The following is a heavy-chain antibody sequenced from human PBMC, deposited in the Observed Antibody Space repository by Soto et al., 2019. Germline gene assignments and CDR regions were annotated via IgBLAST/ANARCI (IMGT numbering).Heavy chain of an antibody. D-gene: IGHD3-3*01. Sequence: QAPVQGLEWMGRIIPILGIANYAQKFRGRVTITADKSTSTAYMELSSLRSEDTAVYYCARELAIFGVVISGYYYMDVWGKGTTVTVSS. V-gene: IGHV1-69*04. CDR2: IIPILGIA. CDR3: ARELAIFGVVISGYYYMDV. J-gene: IGHJ6*03.